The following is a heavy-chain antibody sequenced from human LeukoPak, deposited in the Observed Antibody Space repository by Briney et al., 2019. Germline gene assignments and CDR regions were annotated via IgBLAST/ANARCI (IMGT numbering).Heavy chain of an antibody. CDR1: GFTFSSYA. CDR3: AKDLKGGSGRSYYYMDV. J-gene: IGHJ6*03. D-gene: IGHD3-10*01. Sequence: GGSLRLSCAASGFTFSSYAMSWVRQTPGKGLEWVSTISGSGGSTYYADSVKGRFTISRDNSKNTVYLQMNSLRAEDTAVYYCAKDLKGGSGRSYYYMDVWGKGTTVTVSS. CDR2: ISGSGGST. V-gene: IGHV3-23*01.